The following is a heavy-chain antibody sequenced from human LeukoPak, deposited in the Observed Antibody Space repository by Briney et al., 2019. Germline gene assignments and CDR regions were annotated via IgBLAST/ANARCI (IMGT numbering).Heavy chain of an antibody. J-gene: IGHJ4*02. CDR2: INPSGGST. V-gene: IGHV1-46*01. D-gene: IGHD2-2*02. CDR1: GYTFTSYY. CDR3: ARGGGRAYCSSTSCYKGYFVY. Sequence: ASVKVSCKASGYTFTSYYMHWVRQAPGQGLEWMGIINPSGGSTSYAQKFQGRVTMTRDMSTSTVYMELSSLRSEDTAVYYCARGGGRAYCSSTSCYKGYFVYWGQGTLVTVSS.